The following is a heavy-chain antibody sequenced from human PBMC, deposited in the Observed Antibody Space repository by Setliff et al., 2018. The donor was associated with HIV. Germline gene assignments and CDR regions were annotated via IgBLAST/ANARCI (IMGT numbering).Heavy chain of an antibody. V-gene: IGHV1-24*01. CDR3: ATSDWVSLPSQDAFDV. CDR1: GYTLTQLS. CDR2: FDSDEGEV. J-gene: IGHJ3*01. Sequence: ASAKVSCKLSGYTLTQLSIHWVRQAPGRGLEWLGGFDSDEGEVLYAKKFQGRVTMTEDTSSDTAFMELSGLRSEDTAVYYCATSDWVSLPSQDAFDVWGLGTLVTVSS. D-gene: IGHD3-9*01.